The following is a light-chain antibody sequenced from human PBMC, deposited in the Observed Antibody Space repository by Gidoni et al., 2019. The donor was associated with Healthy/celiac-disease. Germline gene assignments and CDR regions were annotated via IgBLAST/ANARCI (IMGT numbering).Light chain of an antibody. V-gene: IGKV1-5*03. CDR3: QKYNSYPPWT. Sequence: IQMTQSPSTLSASVGDRVTITCRASKSISSWLAWYQQKPGKAPKLLIYKASSLESGVPSRFSGSGSGTEFTLTISSLQHDEVATYYCQKYNSYPPWTFGQXTKVEIK. CDR1: KSISSW. CDR2: KAS. J-gene: IGKJ1*01.